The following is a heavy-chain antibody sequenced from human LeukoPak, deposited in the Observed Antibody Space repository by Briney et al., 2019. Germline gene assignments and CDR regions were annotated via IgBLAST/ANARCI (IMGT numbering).Heavy chain of an antibody. CDR2: INPNSGGT. CDR3: ARDWVVVAATHGYNWFDP. J-gene: IGHJ5*02. V-gene: IGHV1-2*02. D-gene: IGHD2-15*01. Sequence: ASVKVSCKASGYTFTGYYMHWVRQAPGQGLEWMGWINPNSGGTNYAQKFQGRVTMTRDTSISTAYMELSRLRSDDTALYYCARDWVVVAATHGYNWFDPWGQGTLVTVSS. CDR1: GYTFTGYY.